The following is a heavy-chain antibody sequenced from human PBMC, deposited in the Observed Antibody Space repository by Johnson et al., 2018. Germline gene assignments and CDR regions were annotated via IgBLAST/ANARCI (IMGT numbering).Heavy chain of an antibody. CDR2: ISGSGANT. CDR3: AKDPYSSGDFYYMDV. V-gene: IGHV3-23*04. J-gene: IGHJ6*03. CDR1: GFTFNSYV. D-gene: IGHD6-25*01. Sequence: VQLVQSGGGLVQPGGSXRLSCVGSGFTFNSYVMYWVRQSPGRGLDWVSGISGSGANTDQADSVKGRFTISRDNSKNTLYLQMNGLKAEETAVYFCAKDPYSSGDFYYMDVWGKGTTVTVSS.